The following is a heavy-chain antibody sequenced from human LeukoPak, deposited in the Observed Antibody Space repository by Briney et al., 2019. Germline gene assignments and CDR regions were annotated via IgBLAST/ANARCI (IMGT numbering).Heavy chain of an antibody. CDR1: GYTFTSYG. Sequence: ASVKVSCKASGYTFTSYGISWVRQAPGQGLEWMGWISAYNGNTNHAQKLQGGVTMTTDTSTSTAYMELRSLRSDDTAVYYCARDPGAAGLYYYYGMDVWGQGTTVTVSS. V-gene: IGHV1-18*01. D-gene: IGHD6-13*01. CDR3: ARDPGAAGLYYYYGMDV. J-gene: IGHJ6*02. CDR2: ISAYNGNT.